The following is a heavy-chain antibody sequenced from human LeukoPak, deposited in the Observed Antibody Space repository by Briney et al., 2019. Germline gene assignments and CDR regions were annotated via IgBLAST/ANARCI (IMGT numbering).Heavy chain of an antibody. CDR1: GFTVSSNE. D-gene: IGHD2-2*01. V-gene: IGHV3-23*01. CDR3: AKMHCSSTSCYVNFDY. J-gene: IGHJ4*02. Sequence: PGGSLRLSCAASGFTVSSNEMSWVRQAPGKGLEWVSAISGSGGSTYYADSVKGRFTISRDNSKNTLYLQMNSLRAEDTAVYYCAKMHCSSTSCYVNFDYWGQGTLVTVSS. CDR2: ISGSGGST.